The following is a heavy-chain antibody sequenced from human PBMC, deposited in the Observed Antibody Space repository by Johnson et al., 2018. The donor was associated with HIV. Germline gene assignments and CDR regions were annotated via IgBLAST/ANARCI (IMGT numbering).Heavy chain of an antibody. D-gene: IGHD3-22*01. CDR2: ISYDGSNK. V-gene: IGHV3-30*03. Sequence: QVQLVESGGGVVQPGRSLRLSCAASGFSFSSYDMHWVRQAPGKGLEWVAVISYDGSNKYYADSVKGRFTISRDSSKNTLYLQMNSLRAEDTAVYYCARGGRVYDSSGYYAFDIWGQGTMVTVSS. CDR1: GFSFSSYD. CDR3: ARGGRVYDSSGYYAFDI. J-gene: IGHJ3*02.